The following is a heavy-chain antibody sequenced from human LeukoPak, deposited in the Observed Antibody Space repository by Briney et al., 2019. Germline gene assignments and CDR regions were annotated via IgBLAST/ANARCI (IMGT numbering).Heavy chain of an antibody. CDR3: ARPYYDFWSGYYPRDYYYYGMDV. V-gene: IGHV4-39*01. CDR2: VYYSGDT. J-gene: IGHJ6*02. D-gene: IGHD3-3*01. CDR1: GDPISSTTYY. Sequence: SETLSLTCSVSGDPISSTTYYWGWIRQPPGKGLEWIGSVYYSGDTYYNPSLKSRVTISVDTSKNQFSLKLSSVTAADTAVYYCARPYYDFWSGYYPRDYYYYGMDVWGQGTTVTVSS.